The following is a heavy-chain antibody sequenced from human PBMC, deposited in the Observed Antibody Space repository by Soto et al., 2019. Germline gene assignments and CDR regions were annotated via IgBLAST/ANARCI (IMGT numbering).Heavy chain of an antibody. J-gene: IGHJ3*02. CDR1: GYTFTSYA. CDR3: ARVFSSRRQYYDSSGYFLGAFDI. V-gene: IGHV1-3*01. D-gene: IGHD3-22*01. Sequence: QVQLVQSGAEVKKPGASVKVSCKASGYTFTSYAMHWVRQAPGQRLEWMGWINAGNCNTKYSQKFQGRDTITRDTSASTSYMELSSLRSDDTAVYYCARVFSSRRQYYDSSGYFLGAFDIWGQGTMVTVSS. CDR2: INAGNCNT.